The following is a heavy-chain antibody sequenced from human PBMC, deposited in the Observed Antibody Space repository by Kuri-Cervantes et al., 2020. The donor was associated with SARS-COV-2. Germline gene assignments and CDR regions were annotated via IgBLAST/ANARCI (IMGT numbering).Heavy chain of an antibody. J-gene: IGHJ4*02. CDR3: TTELRYYYDSSGYQFDY. CDR2: IWYDGSNK. V-gene: IGHV3-33*08. D-gene: IGHD3-22*01. Sequence: GESLKISCAASGLTFSSYGMHWVRQAPGKGLEWVAVIWYDGSNKYYADSVKGRFIISRDNSRNFLYQQMNSLRPEDTAVYYCTTELRYYYDSSGYQFDYWGQGTLVTVSS. CDR1: GLTFSSYG.